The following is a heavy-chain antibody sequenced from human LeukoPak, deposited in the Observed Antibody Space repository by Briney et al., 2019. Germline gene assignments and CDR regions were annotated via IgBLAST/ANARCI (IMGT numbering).Heavy chain of an antibody. CDR3: ARQGDSSGYYYFDY. Sequence: SETLSLTCTASGGSISSSSYYWGWIRQPPGKGLEWIGSIYYSGSTYYHPSLKNRVTISVDTSKNQFSLKLSSVTAADTAVYYCARQGDSSGYYYFDYWGQGTLVTVSS. CDR2: IYYSGST. CDR1: GGSISSSSYY. J-gene: IGHJ4*02. V-gene: IGHV4-39*01. D-gene: IGHD3-22*01.